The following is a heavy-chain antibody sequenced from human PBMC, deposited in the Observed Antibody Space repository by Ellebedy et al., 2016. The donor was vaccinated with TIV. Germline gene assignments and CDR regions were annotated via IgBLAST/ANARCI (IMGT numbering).Heavy chain of an antibody. J-gene: IGHJ4*02. D-gene: IGHD3-22*01. CDR2: ITGSNGNT. CDR3: AREGAFDSGGYYELFDH. CDR1: GYSFSNYT. V-gene: IGHV1-18*01. Sequence: ASVKVSXXASGYSFSNYTIGWVRQAPGQGLKWMGWITGSNGNTNYAQNLQGRVTMTTDTSTNTAYMELRGLRSDDTAVYYCAREGAFDSGGYYELFDHWGQGTLVTVSS.